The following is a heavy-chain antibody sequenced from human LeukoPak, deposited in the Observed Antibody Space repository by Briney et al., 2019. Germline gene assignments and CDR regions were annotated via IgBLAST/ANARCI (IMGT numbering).Heavy chain of an antibody. D-gene: IGHD3-3*01. V-gene: IGHV3-33*01. CDR3: ARGKTKITIFGVVIDDRGVDY. CDR2: IWYDGSNK. CDR1: GFTFSSYG. Sequence: HPGGSLRLYCAASGFTFSSYGMQGVRQAPGKGLEGVAVIWYDGSNKYYADSVKGRFTISRDNSKNTLYLQMNSLRAEDTAVYYCARGKTKITIFGVVIDDRGVDYWGQGTLVTVSS. J-gene: IGHJ4*02.